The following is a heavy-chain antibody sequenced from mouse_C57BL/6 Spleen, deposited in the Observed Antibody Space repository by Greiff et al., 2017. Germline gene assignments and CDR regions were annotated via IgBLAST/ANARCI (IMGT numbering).Heavy chain of an antibody. CDR2: INPSNGGT. D-gene: IGHD2-2*01. J-gene: IGHJ2*01. CDR1: GYTFTSYW. V-gene: IGHV1-53*01. Sequence: QVQLQQPGTELVKPGASVKLSCKASGYTFTSYWMHWVKQRPGQGLEWIGNINPSNGGTNYNEKFKSKATLTVDKSSSTAYSQLSSLTSEDSAVYYCARSGYDQGDYFDYWGQGTTLTVSS. CDR3: ARSGYDQGDYFDY.